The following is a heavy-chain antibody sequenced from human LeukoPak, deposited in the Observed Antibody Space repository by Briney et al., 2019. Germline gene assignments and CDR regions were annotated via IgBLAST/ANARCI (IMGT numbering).Heavy chain of an antibody. CDR1: GGSISSGSYY. CDR3: ARLSGWYSSRPFDY. V-gene: IGHV4-30-4*08. J-gene: IGHJ4*02. D-gene: IGHD6-19*01. CDR2: IYYSGST. Sequence: SQTLSLTCTVSGGSISSGSYYWSWIRQPPGKGLEWIGYIYYSGSTYYNPSLKSRVTISVDTSKNQFSLKLSSVTAADTAVYYCARLSGWYSSRPFDYWGQGTLVTVSS.